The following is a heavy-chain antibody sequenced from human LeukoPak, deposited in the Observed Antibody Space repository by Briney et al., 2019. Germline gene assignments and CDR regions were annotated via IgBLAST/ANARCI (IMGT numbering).Heavy chain of an antibody. Sequence: GGSLRLSCAASGFTFSSYAMSWVRQAPGKGLEWVSVISGSGGSTYYADSVKGRFTISRDNSKNTLYLQMNSLRAEDTAVYYCAKDHYYDSSGYSEYFQHWGQGTLVTVSS. V-gene: IGHV3-23*01. CDR1: GFTFSSYA. D-gene: IGHD3-22*01. J-gene: IGHJ1*01. CDR3: AKDHYYDSSGYSEYFQH. CDR2: ISGSGGST.